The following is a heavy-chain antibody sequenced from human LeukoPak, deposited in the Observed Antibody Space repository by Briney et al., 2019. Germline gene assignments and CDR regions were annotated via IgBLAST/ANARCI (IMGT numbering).Heavy chain of an antibody. CDR3: AQTNWNYGAGWLDP. V-gene: IGHV4-59*12. Sequence: SETLSLTCTVSGGSISSYYWSWIRQPPGKGLEWIGYIYYSGGTNYNPSLKSRVTISVDTSKNQFSLKLSSVTAADTAVYYCAQTNWNYGAGWLDPWGQGTLVTVSS. CDR2: IYYSGGT. CDR1: GGSISSYY. J-gene: IGHJ5*02. D-gene: IGHD1-7*01.